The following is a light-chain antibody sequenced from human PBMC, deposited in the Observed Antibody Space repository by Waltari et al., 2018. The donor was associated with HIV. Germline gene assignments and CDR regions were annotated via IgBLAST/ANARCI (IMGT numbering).Light chain of an antibody. CDR1: QCVGNY. CDR2: DAS. V-gene: IGKV3-11*01. J-gene: IGKJ2*03. Sequence: EIVLTQSPATLSLSPGVRATLSCRASQCVGNYLAWYQQKPGQAPRLLIYDASSRATGIPARFSGSGSGTDFTLTISSLEPEDFAVYYCQQRTNWPPYSFGQGTKLESK. CDR3: QQRTNWPPYS.